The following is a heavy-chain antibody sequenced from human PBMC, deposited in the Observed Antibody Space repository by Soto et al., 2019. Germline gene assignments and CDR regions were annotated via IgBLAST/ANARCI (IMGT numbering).Heavy chain of an antibody. D-gene: IGHD2-15*01. CDR2: IYWDDDK. Sequence: QITLKESGPPLVRPAQTLTLTCAFSGFSLTTTRMGVAWIRQPPGKALEWLALIYWDDDKRYSPSLKNRHTGSKDTSTNRVVLTITNISPDDTGTYFCAHAGDFDLLSFDRWGPGTLVTVSS. V-gene: IGHV2-5*02. J-gene: IGHJ4*02. CDR1: GFSLTTTRMG. CDR3: AHAGDFDLLSFDR.